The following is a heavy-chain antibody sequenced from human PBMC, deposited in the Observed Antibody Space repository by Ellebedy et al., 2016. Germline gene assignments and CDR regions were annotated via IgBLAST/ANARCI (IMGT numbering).Heavy chain of an antibody. J-gene: IGHJ6*02. CDR3: ARVVRYCSGGSCYYYYYGMDV. CDR2: IWYDGSNK. D-gene: IGHD2-15*01. Sequence: GGSLRLSCAASGFTFSSYGMHWVRQAPGKGLEWVAVIWYDGSNKYYADSVKGRFTISRDNSKNTLYLQMNSLRAEDTAVYYCARVVRYCSGGSCYYYYYGMDVWGQGTTVTVSS. V-gene: IGHV3-33*01. CDR1: GFTFSSYG.